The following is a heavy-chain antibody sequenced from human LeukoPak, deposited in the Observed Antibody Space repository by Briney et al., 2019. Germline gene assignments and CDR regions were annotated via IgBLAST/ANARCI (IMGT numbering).Heavy chain of an antibody. Sequence: ASVTVSCKPYGYTFTAYDINWLRQAAGQGLEWMGWVNPSSGRTSYSQQFQGRVTMTGDTYTRTAYMELSGLKSEDTAVYYCARSLGVAFHYSYFYLDFWGKGTTVTVS. D-gene: IGHD3-3*01. J-gene: IGHJ6*03. CDR1: GYTFTAYD. CDR2: VNPSSGRT. V-gene: IGHV1-8*02. CDR3: ARSLGVAFHYSYFYLDF.